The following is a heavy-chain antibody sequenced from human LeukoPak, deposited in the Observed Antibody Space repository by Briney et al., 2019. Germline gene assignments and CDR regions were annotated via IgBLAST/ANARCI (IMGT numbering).Heavy chain of an antibody. CDR1: GFTVSTYY. CDR2: IYSSGDT. CDR3: ARSLDSNTYYPKNHFDY. D-gene: IGHD3-22*01. V-gene: IGHV3-53*01. Sequence: GGSLRLSCAASGFTVSTYYMSWVRQAPGKGLECVCIIYSSGDTYYAHSEKGRFTVSRDNSKNTVYLQMNSLRAEDTAIYYCARSLDSNTYYPKNHFDYWGQGTLVTVS. J-gene: IGHJ4*02.